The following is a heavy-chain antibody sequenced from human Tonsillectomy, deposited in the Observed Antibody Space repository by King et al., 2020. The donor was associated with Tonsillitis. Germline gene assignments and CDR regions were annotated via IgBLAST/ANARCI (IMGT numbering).Heavy chain of an antibody. CDR2: ITTSSSYI. Sequence: VQLVESGGGLVKPGGSLRLSCAASGFTFSGYSMNWVRQAPGKGLEWVSSITTSSSYIYYADSVKGRFTISRDNAKNSLYLQMNSLRAEDTAVYYCASYEIVGATEQWGQGTLVTVSS. J-gene: IGHJ4*02. V-gene: IGHV3-21*01. CDR3: ASYEIVGATEQ. CDR1: GFTFSGYS. D-gene: IGHD1-26*01.